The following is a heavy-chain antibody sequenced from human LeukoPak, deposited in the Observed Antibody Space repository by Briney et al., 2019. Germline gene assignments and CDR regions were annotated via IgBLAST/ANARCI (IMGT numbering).Heavy chain of an antibody. Sequence: GGSLRLSRAASGFTFSSYAMSWVRQAPGKGLEWVSAITGSGGGTYYADSVKGRFTISRDNSKNTLYLQMNSLRAEDTAVYYCAKDLRFLEYTSYYYYGMDVWGQGTTVTVSS. V-gene: IGHV3-23*01. D-gene: IGHD3-3*01. CDR2: ITGSGGGT. CDR3: AKDLRFLEYTSYYYYGMDV. J-gene: IGHJ6*02. CDR1: GFTFSSYA.